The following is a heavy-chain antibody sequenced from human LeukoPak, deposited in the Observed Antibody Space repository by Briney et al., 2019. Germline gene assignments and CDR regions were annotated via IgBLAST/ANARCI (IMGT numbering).Heavy chain of an antibody. CDR1: GGSISSNSYY. J-gene: IGHJ4*02. CDR3: SSGSYLDY. V-gene: IGHV4-39*07. CDR2: IYYRGTT. Sequence: TPSETLSLTCTVSGGSISSNSYYWGWIRQPPGKGLEWIGSIYYRGTTYYNPSLKSRVTISVDTSKNQFSLKLTSVTAADTAVYYCSSGSYLDYWGQGTLVTVSS. D-gene: IGHD1-26*01.